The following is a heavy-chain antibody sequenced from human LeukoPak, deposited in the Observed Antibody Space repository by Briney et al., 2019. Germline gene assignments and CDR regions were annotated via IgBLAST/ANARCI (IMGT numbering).Heavy chain of an antibody. CDR1: GGTFSSYD. CDR3: ARAEDYGSEVYFDY. D-gene: IGHD3-10*01. Sequence: GASVKVSCKASGGTFSSYDISWVRQAPGQGLEWMGGIIPIFGTANYAQKFQGRVTITADESTSTAYMELRSLRSDDTAVYYCARAEDYGSEVYFDYWGQGTLVTVSS. V-gene: IGHV1-69*13. CDR2: IIPIFGTA. J-gene: IGHJ4*02.